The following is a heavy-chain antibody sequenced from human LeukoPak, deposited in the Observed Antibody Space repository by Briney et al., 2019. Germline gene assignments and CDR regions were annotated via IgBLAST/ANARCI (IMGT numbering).Heavy chain of an antibody. J-gene: IGHJ4*02. D-gene: IGHD3-22*01. V-gene: IGHV4-59*01. Sequence: SETLSLTCTVSGGSISSYYWSWIRQPPGKGLEWIGYIYYSGSTNYNPSLKSRVTISVDTSKNQFSLKVSSVTAADTAVYYCARGTDNSGYLWGQGTLVTVSS. CDR1: GGSISSYY. CDR3: ARGTDNSGYL. CDR2: IYYSGST.